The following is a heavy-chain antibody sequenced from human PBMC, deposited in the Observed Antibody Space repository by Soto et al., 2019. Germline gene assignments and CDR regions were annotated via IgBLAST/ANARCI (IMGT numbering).Heavy chain of an antibody. CDR3: ARDWAGPPDY. CDR2: ISYDGSNK. D-gene: IGHD6-19*01. Sequence: QVQLVESGGGVVQPGRSLRLSCAASGFTFSSYAMHWVRQAPGKGLEWVAVISYDGSNKYYADSVKGRFTISRDNSKNTLYLQMNSLRAEDTAVYYCARDWAGPPDYWGQGTLVTVSS. CDR1: GFTFSSYA. V-gene: IGHV3-30-3*01. J-gene: IGHJ4*02.